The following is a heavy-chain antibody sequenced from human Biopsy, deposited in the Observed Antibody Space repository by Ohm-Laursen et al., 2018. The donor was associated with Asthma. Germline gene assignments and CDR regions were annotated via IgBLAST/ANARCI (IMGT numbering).Heavy chain of an antibody. CDR2: IYYSGST. J-gene: IGHJ4*02. CDR1: GGSITSSSYY. Sequence: SETLSLTWAVSGGSITSSSYYWSWIRQPPGKGLEWIGHIYYSGSTNYQPSLKSRVTISVDTSKNQFSLKLRSVTAADAAVYYCARGISRVTGLFDHFDSWGQGTLVTVSS. V-gene: IGHV4-61*01. D-gene: IGHD2-21*02. CDR3: ARGISRVTGLFDHFDS.